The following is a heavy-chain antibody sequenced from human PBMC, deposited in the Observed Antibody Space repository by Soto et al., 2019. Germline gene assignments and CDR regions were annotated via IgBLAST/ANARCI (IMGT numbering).Heavy chain of an antibody. Sequence: ASVKVSCKASGYTFTSYYMHWVRQAPGQGLEWMGIINPSGGSTSYAQKFQGRVTMTRDTSTSTVYMELSSLRSEDTAVYYCARDLDKAAAGTRIEYYYYGMDVWGQGTTVTVSS. J-gene: IGHJ6*02. D-gene: IGHD6-13*01. CDR3: ARDLDKAAAGTRIEYYYYGMDV. CDR2: INPSGGST. CDR1: GYTFTSYY. V-gene: IGHV1-46*01.